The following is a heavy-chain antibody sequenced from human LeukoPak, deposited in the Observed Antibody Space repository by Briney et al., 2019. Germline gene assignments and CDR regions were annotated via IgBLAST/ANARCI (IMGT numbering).Heavy chain of an antibody. CDR3: AKDNLAVAGTFSYFDY. CDR2: ISDSGGRT. CDR1: GFTFSSYA. J-gene: IGHJ4*02. V-gene: IGHV3-23*01. Sequence: PGGSLRLSCAASGFTFSSYAMSRVRQAPGKGLEWVSSISDSGGRTYHADSVKGRFTISRDNSKNTLFLQMNSLRAEDTAVYYCAKDNLAVAGTFSYFDYWGQGTLVTVSS. D-gene: IGHD6-19*01.